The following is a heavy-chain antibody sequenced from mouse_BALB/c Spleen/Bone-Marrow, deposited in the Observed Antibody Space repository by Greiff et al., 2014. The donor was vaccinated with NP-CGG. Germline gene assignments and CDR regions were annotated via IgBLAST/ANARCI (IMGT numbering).Heavy chain of an antibody. Sequence: QVQLQQPGAELVRPGASVKLSCKASGYSFTIYWMNWVKQRPGQGLEWIGMIHPSDIETRLNQKFKDKAILTVDKSSNTAYMQLSSPTSEDSAVYYCARGEITAFAYWGQGTLVTVSA. CDR2: IHPSDIET. J-gene: IGHJ3*01. D-gene: IGHD2-4*01. CDR1: GYSFTIYW. CDR3: ARGEITAFAY. V-gene: IGHV1-61*01.